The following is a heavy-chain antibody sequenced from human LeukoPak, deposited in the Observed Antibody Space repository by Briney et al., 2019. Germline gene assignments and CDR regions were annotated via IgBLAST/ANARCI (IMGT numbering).Heavy chain of an antibody. J-gene: IGHJ4*02. CDR3: ATQTYYYDSSGYYYGY. CDR1: GGTFSSYA. V-gene: IGHV1-2*02. CDR2: INPNSGGT. Sequence: ASVKVSCKASGGTFSSYAISWVRQAPGQGLEWMGWINPNSGGTNYAQKFQGRVTMTRDTSISTAYMELSRLRSDDTAVYYCATQTYYYDSSGYYYGYWGQGTLVTVSS. D-gene: IGHD3-22*01.